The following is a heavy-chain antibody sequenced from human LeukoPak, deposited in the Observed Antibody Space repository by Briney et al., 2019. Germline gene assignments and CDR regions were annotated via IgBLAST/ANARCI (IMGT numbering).Heavy chain of an antibody. CDR2: IYYSGST. CDR3: AGEPLIGRGDAFDI. J-gene: IGHJ3*02. V-gene: IGHV4-59*01. CDR1: GGSISSYY. Sequence: SETLSLTCTVSGGSISSYYWSWIRQPPGKGLEWIGYIYYSGSTNYNPSLKSRVTISVDTSKNQFSLKLSSVTAADTAVYYCAGEPLIGRGDAFDIWGQGTMVTVSS.